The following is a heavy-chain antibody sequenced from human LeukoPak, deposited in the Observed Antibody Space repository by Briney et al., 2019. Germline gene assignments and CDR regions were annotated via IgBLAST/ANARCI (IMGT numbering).Heavy chain of an antibody. D-gene: IGHD2-2*02. V-gene: IGHV1-2*02. CDR1: GYTFTGYY. Sequence: ASVKVSCKASGYTFTGYYMHWVRQAPGQGLEWMGWINPNSGGTNYAQKFQGRVTMTRDTSISTAYMELSRLRSDDTAVYYCARVDEYQLLYYDYWGQGTLVTVSS. CDR2: INPNSGGT. CDR3: ARVDEYQLLYYDY. J-gene: IGHJ4*02.